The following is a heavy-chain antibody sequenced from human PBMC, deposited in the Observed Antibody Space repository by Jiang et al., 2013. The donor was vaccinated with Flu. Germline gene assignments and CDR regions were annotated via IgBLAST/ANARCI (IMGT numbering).Heavy chain of an antibody. J-gene: IGHJ4*02. CDR3: ARDLVGYCGADCSSY. V-gene: IGHV4-59*01. CDR2: IHYSGAA. Sequence: KPSETLSLTCTVSGDSIRNYYWTWIRQPPGKGLEWIGYIHYSGAANYSPSLKSRVTISVDTSKNQFSLRLSSVTAADTAVYYCARDLVGYCGADCSSYWGQGTLVTVSS. D-gene: IGHD2-21*02. CDR1: GDSIRNYY.